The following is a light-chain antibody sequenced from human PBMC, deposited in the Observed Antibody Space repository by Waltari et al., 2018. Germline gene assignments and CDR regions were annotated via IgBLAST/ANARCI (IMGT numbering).Light chain of an antibody. CDR2: RTS. CDR3: QQYNDYPLT. Sequence: DIQMTQSPSTLSASVGDRVTITCRASQSISTTLAWYQQKPGKAPNLLIYRTSTLETGVPSSFSGSGSGTEFTLTISSLQPDDFATYYCQQYNDYPLTFGGGTKVEIK. CDR1: QSISTT. J-gene: IGKJ4*01. V-gene: IGKV1-5*03.